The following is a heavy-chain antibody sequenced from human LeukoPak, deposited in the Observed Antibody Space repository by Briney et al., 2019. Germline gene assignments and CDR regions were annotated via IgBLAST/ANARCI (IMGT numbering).Heavy chain of an antibody. V-gene: IGHV4-61*02. Sequence: SETLSLTCTVSGGSISSGSYYWSWIRQPAGTGLEWIGRIYTSGSTNYNPSLKSRVTISVDTPKNQFSLKLSSVTAADTAVYYCARDSVAGTRAGGYYYYGMDVWGQGTTVTVSS. D-gene: IGHD6-19*01. CDR2: IYTSGST. CDR3: ARDSVAGTRAGGYYYYGMDV. CDR1: GGSISSGSYY. J-gene: IGHJ6*02.